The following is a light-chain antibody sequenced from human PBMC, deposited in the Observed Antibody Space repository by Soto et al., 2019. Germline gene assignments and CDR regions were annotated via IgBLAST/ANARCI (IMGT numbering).Light chain of an antibody. V-gene: IGKV1-5*03. CDR2: KAS. CDR3: QQYESYSVT. Sequence: DIQMTQSPSTLSASVGDRVTITCRASQSISSWLAWYQQKPGKAPILLIYKASSLESGVPSRFSGGGSGTEFTLPISSLQPDDFATNYCQQYESYSVTFGQGTRLEIK. CDR1: QSISSW. J-gene: IGKJ5*01.